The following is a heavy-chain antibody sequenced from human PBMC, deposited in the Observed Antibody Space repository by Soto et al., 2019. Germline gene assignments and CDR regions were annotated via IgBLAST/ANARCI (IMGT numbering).Heavy chain of an antibody. CDR2: IVVGSGNT. J-gene: IGHJ3*02. V-gene: IGHV1-58*02. CDR1: GFTFTSSA. D-gene: IGHD3-22*01. Sequence: ASVKVSCKASGFTFTSSAMQWVRQARGQRLEWIGWIVVGSGNTNYAQKFQERVTITRDMSTSTAYMELSSLRSEDTAVYYCAAGPDYDSSGSIPPLFIWGQGTMVTVSS. CDR3: AAGPDYDSSGSIPPLFI.